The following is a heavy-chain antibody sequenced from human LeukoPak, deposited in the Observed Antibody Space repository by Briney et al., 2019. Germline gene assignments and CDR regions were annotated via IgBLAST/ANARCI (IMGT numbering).Heavy chain of an antibody. J-gene: IGHJ5*02. V-gene: IGHV3-48*03. CDR2: ISSSGSTI. D-gene: IGHD2-15*01. Sequence: GGSLRLSCAASGFTFSSYEMNWVRQAPGKGLEWVSYISSSGSTIYYADSVKGRFTISRDNAKNSLFLQMNSLRAEDTAVYYCARVVVVVVAATRVDWFDPWGQGTLVTVSS. CDR1: GFTFSSYE. CDR3: ARVVVVVVAATRVDWFDP.